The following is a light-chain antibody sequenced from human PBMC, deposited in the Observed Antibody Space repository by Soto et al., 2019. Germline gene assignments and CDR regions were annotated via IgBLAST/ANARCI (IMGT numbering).Light chain of an antibody. CDR1: SSEVGGYNY. CDR3: SSYASSSTLV. V-gene: IGLV2-14*01. J-gene: IGLJ1*01. CDR2: DVI. Sequence: QSVLAQPASVSGSPGQSITISCTGTSSEVGGYNYVSWYQQHPGKAPKLMIYDVINRPSGVSNRFSGSKSGNTASLTISGLQAEDEADYYCSSYASSSTLVFGTGTKVT.